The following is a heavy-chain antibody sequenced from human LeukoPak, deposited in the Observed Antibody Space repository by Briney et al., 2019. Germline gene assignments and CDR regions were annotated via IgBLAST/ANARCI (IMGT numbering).Heavy chain of an antibody. CDR2: ISDDGSKK. Sequence: GGSLRLSCAASGFSFNTFAMHWVRQAPDKGLEWVAVISDDGSKKYHADSVKGRFTISRDNSENTLYLQMKSLRHEDTAVYYCARDWSAAVYAPFDYWGQGTLVTVSS. CDR3: ARDWSAAVYAPFDY. J-gene: IGHJ4*02. D-gene: IGHD5/OR15-5a*01. V-gene: IGHV3-30*04. CDR1: GFSFNTFA.